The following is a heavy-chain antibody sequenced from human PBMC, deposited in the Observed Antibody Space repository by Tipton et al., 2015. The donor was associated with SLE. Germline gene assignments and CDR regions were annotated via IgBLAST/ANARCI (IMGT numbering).Heavy chain of an antibody. J-gene: IGHJ5*02. CDR3: ARLEDPFGIFGVPKGWFDP. Sequence: TLSLTCTVSGDSISNSPYYWGWIRQPPGKGLQWIGNIYYSGITHYNPSLKSRVTISVNTSKNQFSLNLTSVTAADTAVYYCARLEDPFGIFGVPKGWFDPWGQGTLDTVSS. D-gene: IGHD3-3*01. CDR1: GDSISNSPYY. V-gene: IGHV4-39*07. CDR2: IYYSGIT.